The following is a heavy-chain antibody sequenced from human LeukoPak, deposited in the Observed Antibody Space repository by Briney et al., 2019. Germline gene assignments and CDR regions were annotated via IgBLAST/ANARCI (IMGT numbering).Heavy chain of an antibody. CDR3: AASITMFDY. CDR1: GFTFSRYW. J-gene: IGHJ4*02. V-gene: IGHV3-7*02. Sequence: GGCLRLSCAASGFTFSRYWMSWVRQAPGKGLEWVANIKEDGTVKYCVESVKGRFTISRDKAKNSLYLQMNRLRAEDTVVYYCAASITMFDYWGQGTLVTVSS. D-gene: IGHD3-10*01. CDR2: IKEDGTVK.